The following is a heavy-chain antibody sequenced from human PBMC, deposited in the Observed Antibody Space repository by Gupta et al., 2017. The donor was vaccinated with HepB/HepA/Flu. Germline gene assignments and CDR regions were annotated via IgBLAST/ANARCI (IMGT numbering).Heavy chain of an antibody. D-gene: IGHD6-13*01. V-gene: IGHV3-74*01. Sequence: EVHLVESGGGLVQPGGSLRLSCAASGFPFSRYWMHWVRQVPGKGLVWVSRINSDGSTTNYADSVKGRFTISRDNAKNTLYLQMNSLRADDTAVYYCASGGYSSLSTTIDLWGQGTLVTVSS. CDR3: ASGGYSSLSTTIDL. CDR2: INSDGSTT. CDR1: GFPFSRYW. J-gene: IGHJ5*02.